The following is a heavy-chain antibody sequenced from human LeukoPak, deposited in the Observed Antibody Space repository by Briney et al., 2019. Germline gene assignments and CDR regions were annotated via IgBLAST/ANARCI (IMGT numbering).Heavy chain of an antibody. Sequence: PGGSLRLSCAASGFTFSSYWMHWVRQAPGKGLVWVSRINSDGSSTSYADSVKGRFTISRDNAKNTLYLQMNSLRAEDTAVYYCARMYYDILTGSPYGMDVWGQGTTVTVSS. CDR3: ARMYYDILTGSPYGMDV. J-gene: IGHJ6*02. CDR1: GFTFSSYW. V-gene: IGHV3-74*01. D-gene: IGHD3-9*01. CDR2: INSDGSST.